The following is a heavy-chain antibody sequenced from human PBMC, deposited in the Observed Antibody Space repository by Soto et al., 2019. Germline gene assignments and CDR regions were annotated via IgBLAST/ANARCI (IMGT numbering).Heavy chain of an antibody. CDR3: ARSYYDLLTGYDQDAFDV. CDR1: GYTFSNYA. D-gene: IGHD3-9*01. V-gene: IGHV1-3*01. CDR2: INVGNGNT. Sequence: XSVKVSCKASGYTFSNYAMRWVRQAPVERLEWMGWINVGNGNTKYSQKFQGRVTITRDTSASTAYMELSSLRSEDTAVYYCARSYYDLLTGYDQDAFDVWGQGTVVTVSS. J-gene: IGHJ3*01.